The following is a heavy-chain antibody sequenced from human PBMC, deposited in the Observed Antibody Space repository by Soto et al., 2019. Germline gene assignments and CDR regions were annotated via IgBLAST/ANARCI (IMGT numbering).Heavy chain of an antibody. D-gene: IGHD6-6*01. Sequence: GGSLRLSCATSGFTFSSYWMSWVRQAPGKGLEWVANIKQDGSEKYYVDSVKGRFTISRDNAKNSLYLQMNSLRAEDTAVYYCARDLKFFGSSSLFDYWGQGALVTVSS. CDR1: GFTFSSYW. CDR3: ARDLKFFGSSSLFDY. J-gene: IGHJ4*02. CDR2: IKQDGSEK. V-gene: IGHV3-7*01.